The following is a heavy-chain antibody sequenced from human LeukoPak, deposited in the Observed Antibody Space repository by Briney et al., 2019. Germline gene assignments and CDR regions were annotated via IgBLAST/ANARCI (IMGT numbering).Heavy chain of an antibody. Sequence: GGSLRLSCAASGFTFSDYYMSWIRQAPGKGLEWVSYISSSGSTIYYADSVKGRFTISRDNAKNSLYQQMNSLRAEDTAVYYCASYSSSWYRYFDYWGQGTLVTVSS. V-gene: IGHV3-11*01. D-gene: IGHD6-13*01. CDR1: GFTFSDYY. CDR2: ISSSGSTI. J-gene: IGHJ4*02. CDR3: ASYSSSWYRYFDY.